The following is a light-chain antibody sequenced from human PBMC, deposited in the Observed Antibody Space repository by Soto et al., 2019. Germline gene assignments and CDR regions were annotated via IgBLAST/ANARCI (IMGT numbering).Light chain of an antibody. CDR2: DVS. V-gene: IGLV2-14*01. J-gene: IGLJ2*01. CDR1: SSDVGGYNY. Sequence: QSALTQPASVSGSPGQSITISCTGTSSDVGGYNYVSWYQQHPGKAPKLMIYDVSNRPSGVSNRFSGSKSGNTASLTISGLQAEDEADYYCSSYTSGSTLLVVLGGGTKLTVL. CDR3: SSYTSGSTLLVV.